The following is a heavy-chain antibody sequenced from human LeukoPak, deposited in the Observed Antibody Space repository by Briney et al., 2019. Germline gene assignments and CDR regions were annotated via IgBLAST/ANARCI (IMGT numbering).Heavy chain of an antibody. V-gene: IGHV3-48*02. CDR3: AKDSGYGDYDP. CDR2: ISSSSSTI. D-gene: IGHD4-17*01. J-gene: IGHJ5*02. CDR1: GFTFSSYS. Sequence: GGSLRLSCAASGFTFSSYSMNWVRQAPGKGLEWVSYISSSSSTIYYADSVKGRFTISRDNAKSSPYLQMNSLRDEDTAVYYCAKDSGYGDYDPWGQGTLVTVSS.